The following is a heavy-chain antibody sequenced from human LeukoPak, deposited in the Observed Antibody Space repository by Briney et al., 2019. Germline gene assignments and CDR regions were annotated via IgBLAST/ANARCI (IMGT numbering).Heavy chain of an antibody. D-gene: IGHD3-16*01. J-gene: IGHJ3*01. Sequence: SETLSLTCTVSGASASSGYYWSWIRQPPGKGLEWIAYIYHTGSTDSNPSLKSRVTISLDTSKNQLSLKLSSVTAADTAVYYCARRWVYDKRAFDAWGQGTMVTVSS. CDR1: GASASSGYY. CDR3: ARRWVYDKRAFDA. V-gene: IGHV4-59*08. CDR2: IYHTGST.